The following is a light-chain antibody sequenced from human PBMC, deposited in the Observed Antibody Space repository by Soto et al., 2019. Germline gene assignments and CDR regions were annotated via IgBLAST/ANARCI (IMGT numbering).Light chain of an antibody. CDR1: SSDIGRYDY. CDR3: TSFTTSSTYV. V-gene: IGLV2-14*03. CDR2: RVI. Sequence: QSALTQPASVSGSPGQSITISCTGTSSDIGRYDYVSWYQQFPGKAPKLMIYRVINRPSGVSDRFSGSKSGNTASLTISGLQAEDEADYYCTSFTTSSTYVVGAGTKLTVL. J-gene: IGLJ1*01.